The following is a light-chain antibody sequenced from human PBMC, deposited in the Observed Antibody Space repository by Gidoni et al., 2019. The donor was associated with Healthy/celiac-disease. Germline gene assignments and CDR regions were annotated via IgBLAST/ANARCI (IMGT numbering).Light chain of an antibody. J-gene: IGKJ5*01. CDR2: DAS. Sequence: EIVLTQSPATLSLSPGERATISCRASRSVSSYLAWYQQKPGKAPRLLIYDASNRATGIPSRFSGSGSGTDFTLTISSLEPEDFAVYYCQQRSNWPPITFGQGTRLEI. CDR1: RSVSSY. V-gene: IGKV3-11*01. CDR3: QQRSNWPPIT.